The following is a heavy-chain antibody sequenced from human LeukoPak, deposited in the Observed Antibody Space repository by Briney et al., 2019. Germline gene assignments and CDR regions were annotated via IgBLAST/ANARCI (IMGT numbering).Heavy chain of an antibody. CDR3: AGSTTSDY. D-gene: IGHD1-1*01. J-gene: IGHJ4*02. CDR1: GFTFSSHL. Sequence: PGGSLRLSCAASGFTFSSHLMHWVRQAQGTGLVWVSSVKSDGTATNYADSVKGRFTISRDNAKNTLYLQMNSLRAEDTAVYYCAGSTTSDYWGQGTLVTVSS. V-gene: IGHV3-74*01. CDR2: VKSDGTAT.